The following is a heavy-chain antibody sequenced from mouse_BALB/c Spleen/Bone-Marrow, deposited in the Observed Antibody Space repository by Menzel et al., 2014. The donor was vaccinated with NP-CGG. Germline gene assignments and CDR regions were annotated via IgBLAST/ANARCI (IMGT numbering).Heavy chain of an antibody. Sequence: VQLQQSGPGLVQPSQSLSITCTVSGFSLTSYGVHWVRQSPGKGLEWLRVIWSGGSTDYNAAFISRLSISKDNSKSQVFFKMNSLQANDTAIYYCARDGYYAMDYWGQGTSITVSS. D-gene: IGHD2-3*01. CDR2: IWSGGST. CDR3: ARDGYYAMDY. CDR1: GFSLTSYG. V-gene: IGHV2-2*02. J-gene: IGHJ4*01.